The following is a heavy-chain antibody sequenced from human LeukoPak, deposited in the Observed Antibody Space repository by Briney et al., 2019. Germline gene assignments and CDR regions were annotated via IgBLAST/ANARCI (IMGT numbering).Heavy chain of an antibody. CDR1: GYTFTGYY. V-gene: IGHV1-2*02. Sequence: GASVKVSCKASGYTFTGYYMHWVRQAPGQGLEWMGWINPNSGGTNYAQKFQGRVTMTRDTSISTAYMELSRLRSDDTAVYYCARELHPVFDIVVVVAARSYNWFDPWGQGTLVTVSS. D-gene: IGHD2-15*01. J-gene: IGHJ5*02. CDR3: ARELHPVFDIVVVVAARSYNWFDP. CDR2: INPNSGGT.